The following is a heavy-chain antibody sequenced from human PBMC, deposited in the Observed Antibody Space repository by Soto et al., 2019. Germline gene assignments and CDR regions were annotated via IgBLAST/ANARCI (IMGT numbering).Heavy chain of an antibody. D-gene: IGHD3-3*01. CDR3: AALPDYDFWSGYNYYYMDV. J-gene: IGHJ6*03. Sequence: GGSLRLSCAASGFTFSSYSMNWVRQAPGKGLEWVSYISSSSSTIYYADSVKGRFTISRDNAKNSLYLQMNSLRAEDTAVYYCAALPDYDFWSGYNYYYMDVWGKGTTVTVSS. V-gene: IGHV3-48*01. CDR1: GFTFSSYS. CDR2: ISSSSSTI.